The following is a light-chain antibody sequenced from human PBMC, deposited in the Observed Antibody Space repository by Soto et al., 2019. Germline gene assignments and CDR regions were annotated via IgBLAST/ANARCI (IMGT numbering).Light chain of an antibody. CDR1: SSDVGGYKY. J-gene: IGLJ2*01. CDR3: ASYTSSSTSVI. Sequence: QSVLTQPASVSGSPGHSITISCTGTSSDVGGYKYVSWYQQHPDKAPKLIIFEVSNRPSGISSRFSGSKSGNTASLTISGLQSEDEADYYCASYTSSSTSVIFGRGTKLTVL. CDR2: EVS. V-gene: IGLV2-14*01.